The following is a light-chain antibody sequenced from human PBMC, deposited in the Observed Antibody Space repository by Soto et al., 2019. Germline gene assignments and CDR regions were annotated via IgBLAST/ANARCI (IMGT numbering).Light chain of an antibody. CDR1: SSDVGDYNY. J-gene: IGLJ3*02. CDR3: NSYTSSTTRV. CDR2: EVT. Sequence: QSALTQPASVSGSPGQSITISCTGSSSDVGDYNYVSWYQQHPGKAPKLLIYEVTNRPSGVSNRFSGSKSGNTASLTISGLQAEDEADYYCNSYTSSTTRVFGGGTKVTVL. V-gene: IGLV2-14*01.